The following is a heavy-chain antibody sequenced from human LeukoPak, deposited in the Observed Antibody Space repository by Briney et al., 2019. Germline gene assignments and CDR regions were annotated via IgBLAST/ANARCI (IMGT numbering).Heavy chain of an antibody. J-gene: IGHJ3*02. V-gene: IGHV3-23*01. CDR1: GFTFSSYA. CDR3: AKHRAARTAPDAFDI. Sequence: GGSLRLSCAASGFTFSSYAMTWVRQAPGKGLEWVSDISGSGGSTNYADSVKGRFTISRDNSENTLYFQMNSLRAEDTAVYFCAKHRAARTAPDAFDIWGEGTTVTVS. D-gene: IGHD6-25*01. CDR2: ISGSGGST.